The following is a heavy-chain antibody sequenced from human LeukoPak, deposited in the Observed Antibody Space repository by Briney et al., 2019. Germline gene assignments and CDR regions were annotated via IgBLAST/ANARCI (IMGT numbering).Heavy chain of an antibody. CDR2: IATSSDYI. CDR3: ARGRSITILRGVAISDGFDI. D-gene: IGHD3-10*01. Sequence: GGSLRLSCAASGFTFSTYSMNWVRQAPGKGLEWVSSIATSSDYIYYAGSLKGRFTISRDNDKNSLYRHMNSLRPDDTAVYYCARGRSITILRGVAISDGFDIWGQGTKVTVS. CDR1: GFTFSTYS. V-gene: IGHV3-21*06. J-gene: IGHJ3*02.